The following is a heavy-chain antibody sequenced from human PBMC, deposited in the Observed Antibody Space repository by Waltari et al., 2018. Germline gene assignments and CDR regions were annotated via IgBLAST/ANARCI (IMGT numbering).Heavy chain of an antibody. CDR2: IYHSGST. J-gene: IGHJ4*02. CDR1: GGSISSSSYY. Sequence: QLQLQESGPGLVKPSETLSLTCTVSGGSISSSSYYWGWIRQPPGKGLEWIGSIYHSGSTYYNPSLKSRVTISVDTSKNQFSLKLSSVTAADTAVYYCARRQEAGLRYYFDYWGQGTLVTVSS. V-gene: IGHV4-39*07. D-gene: IGHD4-17*01. CDR3: ARRQEAGLRYYFDY.